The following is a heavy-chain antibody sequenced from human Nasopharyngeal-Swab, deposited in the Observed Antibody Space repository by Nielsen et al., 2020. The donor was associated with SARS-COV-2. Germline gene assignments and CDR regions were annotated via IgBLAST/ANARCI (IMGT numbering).Heavy chain of an antibody. Sequence: SETLSLTCNGSGASISSSSYYWGWIRQPPGKGLEWIGSMYDGATYSTPSLKSRVTIHADTSKNHLSLSLSSVTVADTAVYYCARRLAAAAGINAFDVWGQGTLVSVSS. CDR2: MYDGAT. CDR1: GASISSSSYY. D-gene: IGHD6-13*01. CDR3: ARRLAAAAGINAFDV. V-gene: IGHV4-39*02. J-gene: IGHJ3*01.